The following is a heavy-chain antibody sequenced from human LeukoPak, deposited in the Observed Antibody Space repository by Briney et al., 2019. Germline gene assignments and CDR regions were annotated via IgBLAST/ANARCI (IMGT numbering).Heavy chain of an antibody. Sequence: GASVKVSCKTSGGSFSSYAINWVRQAPGQGLEWMGWMNPNSGNTGYAQKFQGRVTMTRNTSISTAYMELSSLRSEDTAVYYCARGARPPRGVIGYYFDYWGQGTLVTVSS. CDR3: ARGARPPRGVIGYYFDY. CDR2: MNPNSGNT. D-gene: IGHD3-10*01. J-gene: IGHJ4*02. V-gene: IGHV1-8*02. CDR1: GGSFSSYA.